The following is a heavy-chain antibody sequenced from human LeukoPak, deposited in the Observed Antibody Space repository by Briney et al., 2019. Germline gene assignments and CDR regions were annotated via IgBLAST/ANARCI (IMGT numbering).Heavy chain of an antibody. Sequence: ASVKVSCKASGYTLSSYDINWVRQAAGQGPEWMGWMSPNSGNTAYAQNFQGRVIMTRNTSISTAYMELSSLRFEDTAVFYCAIRTSRGVSGSSYFDSWGQGTLVTVSS. CDR2: MSPNSGNT. CDR3: AIRTSRGVSGSSYFDS. D-gene: IGHD3-10*01. CDR1: GYTLSSYD. V-gene: IGHV1-8*01. J-gene: IGHJ4*02.